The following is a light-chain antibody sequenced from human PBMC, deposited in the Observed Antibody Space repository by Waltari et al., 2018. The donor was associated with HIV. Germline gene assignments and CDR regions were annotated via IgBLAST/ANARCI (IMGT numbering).Light chain of an antibody. CDR1: ALPKKF. Sequence: SYELTQPPSVSVSPGQQARITCSGDALPKKFAYWYQQRSGQAPVLVLDEDNKRPAGIPERFSGSSSGTMATLTISGAQVEEEADYSCFSTDSSGNHRVFGGGTKLTVL. CDR3: FSTDSSGNHRV. J-gene: IGLJ3*02. V-gene: IGLV3-10*01. CDR2: EDN.